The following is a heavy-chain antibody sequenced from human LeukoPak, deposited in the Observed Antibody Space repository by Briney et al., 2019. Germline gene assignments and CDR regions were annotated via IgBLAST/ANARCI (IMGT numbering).Heavy chain of an antibody. V-gene: IGHV3-23*01. CDR2: ISGSGGST. D-gene: IGHD2-8*01. J-gene: IGHJ4*02. CDR1: GFIFSSYA. Sequence: GGSLRLSCAASGFIFSSYAMSWVRQAPGKGLEGVSTISGSGGSTYYADSLKGRFTISRDNSKKTVYLQMNSLRAEDTAVYYCAKDRSCTNDVCHGDFDYWGQGTLVTVSS. CDR3: AKDRSCTNDVCHGDFDY.